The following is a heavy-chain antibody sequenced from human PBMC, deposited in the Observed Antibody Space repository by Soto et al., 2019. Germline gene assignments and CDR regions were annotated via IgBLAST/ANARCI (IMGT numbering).Heavy chain of an antibody. CDR2: IFYSGST. D-gene: IGHD2-2*01. CDR3: ARALGYCISTSCGGMDV. J-gene: IGHJ6*02. V-gene: IGHV4-59*08. CDR1: GGSISSYY. Sequence: ETLSLTCTVSGGSISSYYWSWIRQPPGKGLEWIGYIFYSGSTNYNPSLKSRVTISVDRSKNQFSLKLSSVTAADTAVYYCARALGYCISTSCGGMDVWGQGTTVTVSS.